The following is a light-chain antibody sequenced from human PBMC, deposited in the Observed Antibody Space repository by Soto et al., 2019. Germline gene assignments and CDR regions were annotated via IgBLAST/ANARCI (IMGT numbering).Light chain of an antibody. J-gene: IGKJ2*01. CDR2: GAS. V-gene: IGKV3-20*01. Sequence: EIVLTQSPGTLSLSPGERATLSCRASQSVSSGYLAWYQQKPGQAPRLLIYGASSRATGIPDRFSGSGSGTDFTLTISRLEPEDFAVYYCQLYGTSSGYTFGQGTKLEIK. CDR3: QLYGTSSGYT. CDR1: QSVSSGY.